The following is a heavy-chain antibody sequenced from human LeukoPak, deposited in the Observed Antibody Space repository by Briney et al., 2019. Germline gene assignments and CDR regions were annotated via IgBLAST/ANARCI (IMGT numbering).Heavy chain of an antibody. CDR3: ARRDWLPDAFDI. Sequence: ASVKVSCKASGYTFTSYGISWVRQAPGQGLEWMGWISAYNGNTNYAQKLQGRVTMTTDTSTSTACMELRSLRSDDTAVYYCARRDWLPDAFDIWGQGTMVTVSS. V-gene: IGHV1-18*01. J-gene: IGHJ3*02. CDR1: GYTFTSYG. CDR2: ISAYNGNT. D-gene: IGHD3-9*01.